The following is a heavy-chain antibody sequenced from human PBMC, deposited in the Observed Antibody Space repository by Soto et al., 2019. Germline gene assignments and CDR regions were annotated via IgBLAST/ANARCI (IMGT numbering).Heavy chain of an antibody. V-gene: IGHV3-30*18. Sequence: QVQLVESGGGVVQPGRSLRLSCAASGFTFSSYGMHWVRQAPGKGLEWVAVISYDGSNKYYADSVKGRFTISRDNSKNTLYLKMNSLRAEDTAVYYCAKDVVVGATTGLGDYYYSYGMDVWGQGTTVTVSS. D-gene: IGHD1-26*01. CDR2: ISYDGSNK. CDR3: AKDVVVGATTGLGDYYYSYGMDV. CDR1: GFTFSSYG. J-gene: IGHJ6*02.